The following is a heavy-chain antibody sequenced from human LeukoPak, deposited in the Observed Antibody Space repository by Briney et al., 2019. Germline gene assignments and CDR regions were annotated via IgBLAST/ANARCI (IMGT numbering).Heavy chain of an antibody. J-gene: IGHJ4*02. CDR2: IRYDGSNK. D-gene: IGHD3-3*01. Sequence: PGGSLRLSCAVSGLTFYTYAMSWVRQAPGKGLEWVAFIRYDGSNKYYADSVKGRFTISRDNSKNTLYLQMNSLRAEDTAVYYCAKDSGWYYDFWSGYSPILDYWGQGTLVTVSS. V-gene: IGHV3-30*02. CDR1: GLTFYTYA. CDR3: AKDSGWYYDFWSGYSPILDY.